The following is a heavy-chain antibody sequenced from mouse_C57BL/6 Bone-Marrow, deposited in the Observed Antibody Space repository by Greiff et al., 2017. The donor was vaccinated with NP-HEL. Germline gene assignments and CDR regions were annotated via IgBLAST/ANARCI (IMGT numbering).Heavy chain of an antibody. J-gene: IGHJ4*01. CDR2: IYPRSGNT. D-gene: IGHD1-1*01. V-gene: IGHV1-81*01. Sequence: QVQLQQSGSELARPGASVKLSCKASGYTFTSYGISWVKQRTGQGLEWIGEIYPRSGNTYYNEKFKGKATLTADKSSSTAYMELRSLTSEDSAVYFCALITTVVPFYAMDYWGQGTSVTVSS. CDR3: ALITTVVPFYAMDY. CDR1: GYTFTSYG.